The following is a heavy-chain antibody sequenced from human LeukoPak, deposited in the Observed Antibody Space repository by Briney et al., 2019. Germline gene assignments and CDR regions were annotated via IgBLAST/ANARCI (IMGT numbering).Heavy chain of an antibody. CDR2: INPNSGDT. D-gene: IGHD6-19*01. J-gene: IGHJ4*02. CDR3: ARVHRDSGGWYHVDY. Sequence: ASVKVSCKASVYTFTDFLMHWGRQAPGQGLEWLGWINPNSGDTDYAQTFQGRVTMSRDTSISTAYMELSRLRSDDTAIYYCARVHRDSGGWYHVDYWGQGTLVTVSS. V-gene: IGHV1-2*02. CDR1: VYTFTDFL.